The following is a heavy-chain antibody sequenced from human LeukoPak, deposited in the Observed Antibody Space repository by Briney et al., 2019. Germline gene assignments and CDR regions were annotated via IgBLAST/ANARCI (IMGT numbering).Heavy chain of an antibody. D-gene: IGHD6-19*01. CDR1: GGSISSYY. CDR3: ARGGYSSGLDY. J-gene: IGHJ4*02. V-gene: IGHV4-4*07. Sequence: PSETLSLTCTVSGGSISSYYWSWIRQPAGKGLEWIGRIYTSGSTNYNPSLKGRVTMSVDTSKNQFSPKLSSVTAADTAVYYCARGGYSSGLDYWGQGTLVTVSS. CDR2: IYTSGST.